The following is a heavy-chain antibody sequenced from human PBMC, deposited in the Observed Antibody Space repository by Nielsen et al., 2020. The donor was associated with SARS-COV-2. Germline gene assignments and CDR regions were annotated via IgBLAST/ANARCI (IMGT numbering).Heavy chain of an antibody. CDR2: IYHSGST. J-gene: IGHJ6*02. V-gene: IGHV4-4*02. CDR1: GGSISSSNW. Sequence: SETLSLTCAVSGGSISSSNWWSWVRQPPGKGLEWIGEIYHSGSTNYNPSLKSRVTISVDKSKNQFSLKLSSVTAADTAVYYCARGVSYCSGGSCYSPSAFRPYYGMDVWGQGTTVTVSS. CDR3: ARGVSYCSGGSCYSPSAFRPYYGMDV. D-gene: IGHD2-15*01.